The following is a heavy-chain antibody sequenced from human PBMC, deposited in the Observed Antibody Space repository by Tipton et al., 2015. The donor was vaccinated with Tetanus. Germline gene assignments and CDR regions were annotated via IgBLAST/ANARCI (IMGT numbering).Heavy chain of an antibody. J-gene: IGHJ4*02. CDR3: ARHDLRLGELSLLSPFDY. CDR1: GGSITSNY. D-gene: IGHD3-16*02. V-gene: IGHV4-4*07. Sequence: TLSLTCTVSGGSITSNYWTWIRQPAGKGLEWIGRIYAPGITNYNPSLKSRVTISVDTSKNQFSLKLSSVTAADTAVYYCARHDLRLGELSLLSPFDYWGQGTLVTVSS. CDR2: IYAPGIT.